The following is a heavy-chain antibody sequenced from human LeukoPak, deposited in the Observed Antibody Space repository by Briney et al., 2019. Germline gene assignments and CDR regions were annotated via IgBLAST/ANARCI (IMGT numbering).Heavy chain of an antibody. V-gene: IGHV1-3*01. CDR2: INAGNGNT. J-gene: IGHJ6*04. CDR1: GYTFTSYA. CDR3: ARDLEVRGTMDV. Sequence: ASVKVSCKASGYTFTSYAMHWVRQAPGQRLEWMGWINAGNGNTKYSQKFQGRVTIARDTSASTAYTELSSLRSEDTAVYYCARDLEVRGTMDVWGKGTTVTVSS. D-gene: IGHD3-10*01.